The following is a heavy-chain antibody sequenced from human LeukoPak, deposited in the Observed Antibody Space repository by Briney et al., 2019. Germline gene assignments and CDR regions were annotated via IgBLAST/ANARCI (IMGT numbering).Heavy chain of an antibody. CDR2: IYYSGST. Sequence: NPSETLSLTCTVSGGSISSYYWSWIRQPPGKGLEWIGYIYYSGSTNYNPSLKSRVTISVDTSKNQFSLKLSSVTAADTAVYYCTGGDNWFDPWGQGTLVTVSS. CDR3: TGGDNWFDP. J-gene: IGHJ5*02. V-gene: IGHV4-59*08. D-gene: IGHD1-26*01. CDR1: GGSISSYY.